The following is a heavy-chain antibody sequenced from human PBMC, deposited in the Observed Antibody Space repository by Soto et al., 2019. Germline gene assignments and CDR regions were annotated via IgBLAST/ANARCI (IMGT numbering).Heavy chain of an antibody. J-gene: IGHJ6*04. CDR2: IKHDGSEE. CDR1: RLTFSGYW. Sequence: EEPLVESGGGLVQPGGSLRLSCGASRLTFSGYWMSWVRQAPGKGLEWVANIKHDGSEEHYVDSVKGRFTISRDDAKNSVHLQMNSLRADDTAVYHCVRDWDVWGKGTTVTVSS. V-gene: IGHV3-7*01. CDR3: VRDWDV.